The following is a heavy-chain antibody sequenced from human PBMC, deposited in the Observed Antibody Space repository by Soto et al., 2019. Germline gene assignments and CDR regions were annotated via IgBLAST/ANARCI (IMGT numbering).Heavy chain of an antibody. CDR3: GRVVEGATRHTDPDS. CDR1: GVSIHNSHSF. CDR2: VYHNGGA. D-gene: IGHD2-21*01. J-gene: IGHJ5*01. V-gene: IGHV4-39*01. Sequence: SETLSLTCTVSGVSIHNSHSFWAWIRQPPGKGLQFIASVYHNGGAHPNSSLKSRVTISVDTANNQVSLRMRSLTAADTAFYYCGRVVEGATRHTDPDSWGQGILVTVSS.